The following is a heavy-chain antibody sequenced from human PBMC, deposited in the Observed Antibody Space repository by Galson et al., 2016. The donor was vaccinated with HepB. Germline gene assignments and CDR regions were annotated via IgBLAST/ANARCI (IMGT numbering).Heavy chain of an antibody. Sequence: SLRLSCAASGFTFSDYYMSWIRQAPGKGLEWVSYISMSARIIYYADAVKGRFTISRDNAKNSLYLQMNSLRAEDTAVYYCVGYQSGTYCEGDSWGQGTLVTVSS. J-gene: IGHJ5*01. CDR2: ISMSARII. CDR3: VGYQSGTYCEGDS. CDR1: GFTFSDYY. V-gene: IGHV3-11*01. D-gene: IGHD1-26*01.